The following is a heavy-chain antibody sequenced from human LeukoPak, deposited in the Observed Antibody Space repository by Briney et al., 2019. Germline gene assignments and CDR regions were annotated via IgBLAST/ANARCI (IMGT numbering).Heavy chain of an antibody. V-gene: IGHV3-23*01. CDR1: GFTFSSYA. CDR2: ISSSGGST. Sequence: GGSLRLSCAASGFTFSSYAMSWIRQAPGKGLEWVSAISSSGGSTYYADSVKGRFTISRDNSKNTLYLQMNSLRAEDTAVYYCAKDGPELRYFDWSKPYYYGMDVWGQGTTVTVSS. J-gene: IGHJ6*02. D-gene: IGHD3-9*01. CDR3: AKDGPELRYFDWSKPYYYGMDV.